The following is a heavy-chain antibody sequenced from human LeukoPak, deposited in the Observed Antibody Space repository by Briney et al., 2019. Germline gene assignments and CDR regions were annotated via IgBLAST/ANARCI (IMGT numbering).Heavy chain of an antibody. CDR1: GYTFTSYA. V-gene: IGHV1-2*02. CDR2: ITPSGGT. D-gene: IGHD3-10*01. J-gene: IGHJ4*02. Sequence: GASVNVSCKPSGYTFTSYAIHWVRQAPGQGLEWMGWITPSGGTNYPQKFQGRVAITWDTSITTAYMDLSRLTSDDTAVYYCARDGDYGTGSYYRGCIDSWGQGTPVTVSP. CDR3: ARDGDYGTGSYYRGCIDS.